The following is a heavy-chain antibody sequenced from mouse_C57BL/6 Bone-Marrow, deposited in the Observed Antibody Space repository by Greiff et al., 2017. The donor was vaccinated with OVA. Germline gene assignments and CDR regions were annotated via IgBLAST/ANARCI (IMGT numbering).Heavy chain of an antibody. CDR1: GYTFTDYT. CDR3: ARTGTFTRSDY. V-gene: IGHV1-22*01. Sequence: EVQLQQSGPELVKPGASVKMSCKASGYTFTDYTLHWLKQSHGKSLEWIGYINPNNGGTSYNQKFKGKATLTVNKSSSTAYMELRSLTSEDSAVYYCARTGTFTRSDYWGQGTSVTVSS. CDR2: INPNNGGT. J-gene: IGHJ4*01. D-gene: IGHD1-1*01.